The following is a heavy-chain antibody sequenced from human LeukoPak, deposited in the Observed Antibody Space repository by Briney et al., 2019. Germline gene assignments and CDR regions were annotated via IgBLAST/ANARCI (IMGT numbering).Heavy chain of an antibody. Sequence: ASVKVSCKASGGTFSSYAISWVRQAPGQGLEWMGIINPSGGSTSYAQKFQGRVTMTRDTSTSTVYMELSSLRSEDTAVYYCARGRSSGSYYRVNFDYWGQGTLVTVSS. CDR1: GGTFSSYA. V-gene: IGHV1-46*01. D-gene: IGHD1-26*01. CDR2: INPSGGST. J-gene: IGHJ4*02. CDR3: ARGRSSGSYYRVNFDY.